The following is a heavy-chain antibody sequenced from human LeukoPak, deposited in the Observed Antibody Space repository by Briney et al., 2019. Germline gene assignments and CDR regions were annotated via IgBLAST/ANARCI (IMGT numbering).Heavy chain of an antibody. CDR1: GFTFSSYA. J-gene: IGHJ4*02. D-gene: IGHD6-6*01. Sequence: GGSLRLSCAASGFTFSSYAMSWVRQAPGKGLEWVANIKQDGSEKYYVDSVKGRFTISRDNAKNSLYLQMNSLRAEDTAVYYLSRASIPARSASYGFYYWGQARQVTDS. CDR2: IKQDGSEK. CDR3: SRASIPARSASYGFYY. V-gene: IGHV3-7*01.